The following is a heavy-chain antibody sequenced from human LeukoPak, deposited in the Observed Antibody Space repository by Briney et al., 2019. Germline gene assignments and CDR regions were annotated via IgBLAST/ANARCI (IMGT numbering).Heavy chain of an antibody. V-gene: IGHV1-46*01. CDR2: INPSGGYT. J-gene: IGHJ4*02. D-gene: IGHD3-22*01. CDR3: ARGLHLRYYDRSGYFDY. CDR1: GYTFTNYY. Sequence: ASVKASCKASGYTFTNYYMDWVRPAPGQGLEWMGLINPSGGYTNYAQKCQGRVTMTRDTSTSTVYMELSSLRSEDTAVYYCARGLHLRYYDRSGYFDYWGQGTLVTVSS.